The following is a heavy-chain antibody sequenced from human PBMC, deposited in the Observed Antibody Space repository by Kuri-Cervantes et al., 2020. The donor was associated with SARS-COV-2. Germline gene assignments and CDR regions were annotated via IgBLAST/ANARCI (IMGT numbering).Heavy chain of an antibody. CDR3: ARDPRRWLQISVSYFDY. CDR1: GVTFSSYA. V-gene: IGHV3-30-3*01. J-gene: IGHJ4*02. D-gene: IGHD5-24*01. Sequence: GESLTLSCAASGVTFSSYAMHWVRQAPGKGLEWVAVISYDGSNKYYADSVKGRFTISRDNYKNTLYLQMNSLRAEDTAVYYCARDPRRWLQISVSYFDYWGQGTLVTVSS. CDR2: ISYDGSNK.